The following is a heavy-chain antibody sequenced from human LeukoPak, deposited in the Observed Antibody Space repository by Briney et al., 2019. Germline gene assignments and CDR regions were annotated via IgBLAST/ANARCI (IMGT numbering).Heavy chain of an antibody. CDR1: GGSISSYY. V-gene: IGHV4-59*01. CDR2: IYYSGST. CDR3: ARENYFDY. Sequence: SETLSLTCTVSGGSISSYYWGWIRQPPGKRLEWIGYIYYSGSTNYNPSLMSRVTISVDTSKNQFSLKLNSVTAADTAVYYCARENYFDYWGQGTLVTVS. J-gene: IGHJ4*02.